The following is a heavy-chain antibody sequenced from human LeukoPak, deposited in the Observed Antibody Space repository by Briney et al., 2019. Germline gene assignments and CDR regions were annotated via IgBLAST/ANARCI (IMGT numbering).Heavy chain of an antibody. Sequence: PGRSLRLSCAASGFTFSSYAMHWVRQAPGKGLEWVAVISYDGSNKYYADSVKGRFTISRDNSKNTLYLQMNSLRAEDTAVYYCAILSYDFWSGHRRRGTDYWGQGTLVTVSS. V-gene: IGHV3-30-3*01. CDR1: GFTFSSYA. D-gene: IGHD3-3*01. CDR2: ISYDGSNK. CDR3: AILSYDFWSGHRRRGTDY. J-gene: IGHJ4*02.